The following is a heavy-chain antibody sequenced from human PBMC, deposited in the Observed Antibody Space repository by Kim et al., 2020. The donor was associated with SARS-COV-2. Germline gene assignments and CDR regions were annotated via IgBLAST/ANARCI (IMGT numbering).Heavy chain of an antibody. CDR2: MIPIFDTP. CDR3: AKGTRANDNFSGFDI. J-gene: IGHJ3*02. Sequence: SVKVSCKASGGIFSTFAIHWVRQAPGQGLEWLGVMIPIFDTPDYAQTFKGRVTIMVDESTSTAYMELTSLGFEDTAMYYCAKGTRANDNFSGFDIWGQGKMITISS. V-gene: IGHV1-69*13. CDR1: GGIFSTFA. D-gene: IGHD1-20*01.